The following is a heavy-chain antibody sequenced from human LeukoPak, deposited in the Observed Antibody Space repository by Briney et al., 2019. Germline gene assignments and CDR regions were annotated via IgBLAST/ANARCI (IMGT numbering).Heavy chain of an antibody. CDR2: ISAYNGDT. Sequence: ASVKVSCKASGHTFNNYAISWVRQAPGQGLEWMGWISAYNGDTKFAQKFQGRVTMTTDTSTSTAYMELRSLRSDDTAVYYCARAPQQLASRVDFWGQGTLVTVSS. CDR3: ARAPQQLASRVDF. D-gene: IGHD6-13*01. J-gene: IGHJ4*02. CDR1: GHTFNNYA. V-gene: IGHV1-18*01.